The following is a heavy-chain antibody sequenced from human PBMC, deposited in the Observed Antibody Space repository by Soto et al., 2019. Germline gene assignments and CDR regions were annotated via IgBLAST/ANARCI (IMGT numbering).Heavy chain of an antibody. CDR2: ISTYTGTT. D-gene: IGHD3-10*01. CDR1: GYTFTNYG. Sequence: QVQMVQSGAEVKKPGASVKVSCKASGYTFTNYGISWVRQAPGQGLEWLGWISTYTGTTDYAQNLQGRLTMTTDTSTTTAYMELRSLRSDDTAVYYCARDCYGSGAPDHYGLDVWGQGTTVTVSS. CDR3: ARDCYGSGAPDHYGLDV. V-gene: IGHV1-18*01. J-gene: IGHJ6*02.